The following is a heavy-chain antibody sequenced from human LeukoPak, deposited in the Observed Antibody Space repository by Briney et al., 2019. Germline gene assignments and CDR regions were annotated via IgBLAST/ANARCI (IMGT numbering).Heavy chain of an antibody. Sequence: SVKVSCKASGGTSSSYAISWVRQAPGQGLEWMGGIIPIFGTANYAQKFQGRVTITADESTSTAYMELSSLRSEDTAVYYCARFYYGSGSISDWGQGTLVTVSS. D-gene: IGHD3-10*01. CDR1: GGTSSSYA. J-gene: IGHJ4*02. V-gene: IGHV1-69*01. CDR2: IIPIFGTA. CDR3: ARFYYGSGSISD.